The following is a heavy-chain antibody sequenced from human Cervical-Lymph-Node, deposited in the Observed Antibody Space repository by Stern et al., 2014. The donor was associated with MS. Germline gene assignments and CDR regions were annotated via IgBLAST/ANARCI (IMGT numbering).Heavy chain of an antibody. Sequence: EVQLVESGAEVKKPGEALKISWKLSGYSFTIYYIAWVRQVPGKGLEWMGVIYPYDSDTTYSPSFQGQVTISADKSIPTAYLQWSSLRASDTAMYYCARHVQGFDYWGQGTLVTVSS. J-gene: IGHJ4*02. CDR1: GYSFTIYY. CDR2: IYPYDSDT. V-gene: IGHV5-51*01. CDR3: ARHVQGFDY.